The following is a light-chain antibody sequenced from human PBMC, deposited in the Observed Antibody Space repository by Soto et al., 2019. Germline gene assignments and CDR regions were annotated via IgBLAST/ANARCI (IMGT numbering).Light chain of an antibody. V-gene: IGKV3-15*01. CDR3: QQYNDWPLP. CDR1: QSVSSN. CDR2: GAF. J-gene: IGKJ1*01. Sequence: EIVMTHSPVTLSVSAGERVTLSFRASQSVSSNLAWYQQKPGQATSITIYGAFTRATGIPARFSGTGSGTEFTLTISSLQSEDFALYYCQQYNDWPLPFGQGTKVDIK.